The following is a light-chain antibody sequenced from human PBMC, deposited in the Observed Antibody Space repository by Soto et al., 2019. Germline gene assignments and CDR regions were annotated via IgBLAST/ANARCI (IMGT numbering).Light chain of an antibody. V-gene: IGLV1-40*01. CDR2: GNY. Sequence: QSVLTQPPSVSGAPGQRVTISCIGSSSNIGAAHDVHWYQQLPGTAPKLLICGNYNRPSGVPDRFSGSRSGAAASLAITGLRAEDEADYYCQSYESSLNVVFGGGTKVTVL. CDR1: SSNIGAAHD. CDR3: QSYESSLNVV. J-gene: IGLJ2*01.